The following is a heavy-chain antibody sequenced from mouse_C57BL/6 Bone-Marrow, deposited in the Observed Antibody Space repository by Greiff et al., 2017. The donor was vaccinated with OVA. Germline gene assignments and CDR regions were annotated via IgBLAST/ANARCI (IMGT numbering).Heavy chain of an antibody. V-gene: IGHV1-9*01. D-gene: IGHD1-1*01. J-gene: IGHJ4*01. Sequence: LVESGAELMKPGASVKLSCKATGYTFTGYWIEWVKQRPGHGLEWIGEILPGSGSTNYTEKFKGKATFTADTSSNTAYMQLSSLTTEDSAIYYCARPAGSSYAMDYWGQGTSVTVSS. CDR1: GYTFTGYW. CDR2: ILPGSGST. CDR3: ARPAGSSYAMDY.